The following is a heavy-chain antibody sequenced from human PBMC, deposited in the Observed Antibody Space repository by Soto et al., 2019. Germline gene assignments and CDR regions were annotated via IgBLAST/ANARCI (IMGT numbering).Heavy chain of an antibody. D-gene: IGHD1-26*01. Sequence: EVQLLESGGGFVQPGGSLRLSCAASGFTFSSYGMSWVRQAPGKGLEWVSSINNSGSRTYHADSVKGRFTISRDNSKNTLYLQMNSLRAEDTAVYYCAKARTDQSWTYFPFDYWGHGTLVTVSS. CDR1: GFTFSSYG. V-gene: IGHV3-23*01. CDR3: AKARTDQSWTYFPFDY. CDR2: INNSGSRT. J-gene: IGHJ4*01.